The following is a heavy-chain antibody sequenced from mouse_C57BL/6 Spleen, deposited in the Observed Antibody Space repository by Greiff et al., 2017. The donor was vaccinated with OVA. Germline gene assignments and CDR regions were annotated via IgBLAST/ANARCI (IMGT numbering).Heavy chain of an antibody. CDR1: GYTFTSYT. CDR2: INPSSGYT. CDR3: ARSPIYYDYERAPFDY. D-gene: IGHD2-4*01. V-gene: IGHV1-4*01. J-gene: IGHJ2*01. Sequence: QVQLKQSGAELARPGASVKMSCKASGYTFTSYTMHWVKQRPGQGLEWIGYINPSSGYTKYNQKFKDKATLTADKSSSTAYMQLSSLTSEDSAVYYCARSPIYYDYERAPFDYWGQGTTLTVSS.